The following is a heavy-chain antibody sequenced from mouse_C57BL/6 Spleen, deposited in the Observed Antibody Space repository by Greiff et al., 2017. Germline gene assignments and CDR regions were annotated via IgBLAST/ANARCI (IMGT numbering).Heavy chain of an antibody. V-gene: IGHV5-17*01. CDR2: ISSGSSTI. CDR1: GFTFSDYG. D-gene: IGHD2-4*01. J-gene: IGHJ2*01. CDR3: AGDDYYFDY. Sequence: DVQLQESGGGLVKPGGSLKLSCAASGFTFSDYGMHWVRQAPEKGLEWVAYISSGSSTIYYADTVKGRFTISRDNAKNTLFLQMTSLRSEDTAMYYCAGDDYYFDYWGQGTTLTVSS.